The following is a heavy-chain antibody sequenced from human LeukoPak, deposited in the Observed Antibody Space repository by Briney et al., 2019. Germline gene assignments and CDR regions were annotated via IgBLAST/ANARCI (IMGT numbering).Heavy chain of an antibody. CDR3: ARRVSYCSSTSCYFDY. D-gene: IGHD2-2*01. CDR2: IIPIFGTA. CDR1: GGTFSSYA. V-gene: IGHV1-69*13. Sequence: AVKVSCKASGGTFSSYAISWVRQAPGQGLEWMGGIIPIFGTANYAQKFQGSVTITADGSTSTAYMELSSLRSEDTAVYYCARRVSYCSSTSCYFDYWGQGTLVTVSS. J-gene: IGHJ4*02.